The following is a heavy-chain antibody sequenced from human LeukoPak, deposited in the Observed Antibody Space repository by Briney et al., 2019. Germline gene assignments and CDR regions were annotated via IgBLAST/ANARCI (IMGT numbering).Heavy chain of an antibody. CDR3: ARESPPYCSGGSCYRSSYGMDV. Sequence: SETLSLTCTVSGGSISSYYWSWIRQPPGKGLEWIGYIYYSGSTNYNPSLKSRVTISVGTSKNQFSLKLSSVTAADTAVYYCARESPPYCSGGSCYRSSYGMDVWGQGTTVTVSS. D-gene: IGHD2-15*01. CDR1: GGSISSYY. CDR2: IYYSGST. V-gene: IGHV4-59*01. J-gene: IGHJ6*02.